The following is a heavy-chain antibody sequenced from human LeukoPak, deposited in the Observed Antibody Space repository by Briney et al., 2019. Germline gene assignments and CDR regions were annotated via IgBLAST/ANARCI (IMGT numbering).Heavy chain of an antibody. CDR2: ISSSGCTI. CDR3: ASSASSGWDPFDY. CDR1: GLTFSRYE. Sequence: GGSQRLSCAPSGLTFSRYEAKCVRHARGKGREWVSYISSSGCTIYYADCVRGRFTIYRDNDKNSLYLQMNSLRAEGTAVYYCASSASSGWDPFDYWGQGTLVTVSP. J-gene: IGHJ4*02. V-gene: IGHV3-48*03. D-gene: IGHD6-19*01.